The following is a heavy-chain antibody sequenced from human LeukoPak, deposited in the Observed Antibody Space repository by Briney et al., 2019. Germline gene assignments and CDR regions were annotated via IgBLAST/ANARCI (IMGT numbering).Heavy chain of an antibody. CDR2: IYHSGST. CDR3: ASVRRFYYDSSGPVEYFDY. CDR1: GYSISSGYY. Sequence: SETLSLTCAVSGYSISSGYYWGWIRRPPGKGLEWIGSIYHSGSTYYNPSLKSRVTISVDTSKNQFSLKLSSVTAADTAVYYCASVRRFYYDSSGPVEYFDYWGQGTLVTVSS. J-gene: IGHJ4*02. D-gene: IGHD3-22*01. V-gene: IGHV4-38-2*01.